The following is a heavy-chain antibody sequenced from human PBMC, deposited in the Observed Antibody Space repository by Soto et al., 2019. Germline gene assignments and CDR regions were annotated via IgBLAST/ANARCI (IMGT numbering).Heavy chain of an antibody. J-gene: IGHJ4*02. Sequence: GASVKVSCKASGYTFTSYGISWVRQAPGQGLEWMGWISAYNGNTNYAQKLQGRVTMTTDTSTSTAYMELRSLRSDDTAVYYCAREKTRTAMVFVPRFHFDYWGQGTLVTVSS. CDR2: ISAYNGNT. D-gene: IGHD5-18*01. CDR3: AREKTRTAMVFVPRFHFDY. V-gene: IGHV1-18*01. CDR1: GYTFTSYG.